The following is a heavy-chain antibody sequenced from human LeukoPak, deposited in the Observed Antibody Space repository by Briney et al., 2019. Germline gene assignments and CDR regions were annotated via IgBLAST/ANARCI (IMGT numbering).Heavy chain of an antibody. D-gene: IGHD2-8*01. J-gene: IGHJ5*02. Sequence: SETLSLTCTVSGYSISSGYYWGWIRQSPGKGLGWIGSTYHSGSTYYSPSLKSRVTTSVDTSKNQFSLKLSSVTAADTAVYYCAQNGQSGFSFDPWGQGTLVTVSS. CDR2: TYHSGST. V-gene: IGHV4-38-2*02. CDR1: GYSISSGYY. CDR3: AQNGQSGFSFDP.